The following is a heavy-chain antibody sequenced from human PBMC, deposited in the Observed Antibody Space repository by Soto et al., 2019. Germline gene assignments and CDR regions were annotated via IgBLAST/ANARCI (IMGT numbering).Heavy chain of an antibody. CDR2: IYSGGST. CDR1: GFTVSSNY. J-gene: IGHJ3*02. D-gene: IGHD3-10*01. CDR3: ARGVITMVRGVIGAFDI. Sequence: SGGSLRLSCAASGFTVSSNYMSWVRQAPGKGLEWVSVIYSGGSTYYADSVKGRFTISRDNSKNTLYLQMNSLRAEDTAVYYCARGVITMVRGVIGAFDIWGQGIMVTVSS. V-gene: IGHV3-53*01.